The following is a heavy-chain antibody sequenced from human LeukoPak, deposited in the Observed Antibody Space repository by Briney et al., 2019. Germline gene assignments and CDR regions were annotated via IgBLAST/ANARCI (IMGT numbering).Heavy chain of an antibody. CDR1: GFTFSNYG. V-gene: IGHV3-23*01. J-gene: IGHJ5*02. D-gene: IGHD4-11*01. CDR2: ISGSGDST. CDR3: AKESSNYVSVNWFDP. Sequence: GGSLRLSCAASGFTFSNYGMSWVRQAPGKGLEWVSSISGSGDSTYYADSVKGRFTISRDNSKNTLYLQMNSLRAEDTAVYYCAKESSNYVSVNWFDPWGQGTLVTVSS.